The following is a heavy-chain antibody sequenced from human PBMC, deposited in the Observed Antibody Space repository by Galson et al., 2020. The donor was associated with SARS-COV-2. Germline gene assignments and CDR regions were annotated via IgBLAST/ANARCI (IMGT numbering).Heavy chain of an antibody. J-gene: IGHJ5*02. CDR2: SGSGGST. D-gene: IGHD3-3*01. CDR1: GFTFSSYA. V-gene: IGHV3-23*01. Sequence: GGSLRLSCAASGFTFSSYAMSWVRQAPGKGLEWVSASGSGGSTYYADSVKGRFTISRDNSKNTLYLQMNSLRAEDTAVYYCAKDPKTERITICGVVIKPWFDPGCQGTLVTFSS. CDR3: AKDPKTERITICGVVIKPWFDP.